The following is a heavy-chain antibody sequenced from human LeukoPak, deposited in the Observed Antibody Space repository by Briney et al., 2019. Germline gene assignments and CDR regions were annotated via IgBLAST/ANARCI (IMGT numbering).Heavy chain of an antibody. V-gene: IGHV3-30*18. CDR2: ISYDGSNK. CDR1: GFALSGYG. CDR3: AKWELVGRSGTTAVDY. J-gene: IGHJ4*02. D-gene: IGHD1-1*01. Sequence: PGGSLRLSCAASGFALSGYGMHWVRQAPGKGLEWVAVISYDGSNKYYADSVKGRFTISRDNSKNTLYLQMNSLRAEDTAVYYCAKWELVGRSGTTAVDYWGQGTRVTVSS.